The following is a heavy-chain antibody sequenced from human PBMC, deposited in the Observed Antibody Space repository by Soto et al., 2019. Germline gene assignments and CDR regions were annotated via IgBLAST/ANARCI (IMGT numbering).Heavy chain of an antibody. V-gene: IGHV3-23*01. CDR2: ISKSGGGT. J-gene: IGHJ4*02. CDR1: GFTFSNYA. CDR3: AKTSSLFDY. Sequence: EVQLLESGGGLVQPGGSLRLSCAASGFTFSNYAMSWVRQAPGKGLEWVSSISKSGGGTYYADSVKGRFTISRDNSKNTLYLQMNNLKAEDTAVYSCAKTSSLFDYWGQGTLVTVSS. D-gene: IGHD6-13*01.